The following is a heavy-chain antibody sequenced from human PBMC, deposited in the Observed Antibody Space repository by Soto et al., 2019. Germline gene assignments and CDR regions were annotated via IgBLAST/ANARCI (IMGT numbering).Heavy chain of an antibody. CDR2: IYYRGNA. CDR1: DDSINSDKYY. Sequence: SETLSLTCSVSDDSINSDKYYWGWIRQPPGKGLEWIGSIYYRGNAYYNPSLQTRVTISLDKSKSQFSLKLNSVTAADTAVYYCARGINLGGSGSLKYYYYYYMDVWGKGTTVTVSS. D-gene: IGHD3-10*01. V-gene: IGHV4-39*01. J-gene: IGHJ6*03. CDR3: ARGINLGGSGSLKYYYYYYMDV.